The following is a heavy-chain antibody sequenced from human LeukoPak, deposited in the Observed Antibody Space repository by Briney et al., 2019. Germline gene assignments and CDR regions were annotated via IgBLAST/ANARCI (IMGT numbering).Heavy chain of an antibody. J-gene: IGHJ4*02. CDR1: GFTFSSYA. V-gene: IGHV3-23*01. CDR3: AKDVIRGYSYGFPFDY. CDR2: ISGSGGST. D-gene: IGHD5-18*01. Sequence: PGGSLRLSCAASGFTFSSYAMSWVRQAPGKGLEWVSAISGSGGSTYYADSVKGRFTISRDNSKNTLYLQMNSLSAEDTAVYYCAKDVIRGYSYGFPFDYWGQGTLVTVSS.